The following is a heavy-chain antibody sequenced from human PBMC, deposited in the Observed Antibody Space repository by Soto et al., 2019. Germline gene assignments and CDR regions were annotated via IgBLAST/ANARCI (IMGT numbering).Heavy chain of an antibody. V-gene: IGHV3-23*01. D-gene: IGHD6-13*01. J-gene: IGHJ4*02. CDR2: LSDSGGSI. CDR1: GFTFSSHA. CDR3: AKVSSSWYAGFFDL. Sequence: EVQLLESGGGLVQPGGSLRLSCTASGFTFSSHAMTWVRQAPGKGLEWVSGLSDSGGSIYYADSVKGRFTISRDNSMNTLYLQMKTLRAEDTAVYYSAKVSSSWYAGFFDLWGQGTLVTFSS.